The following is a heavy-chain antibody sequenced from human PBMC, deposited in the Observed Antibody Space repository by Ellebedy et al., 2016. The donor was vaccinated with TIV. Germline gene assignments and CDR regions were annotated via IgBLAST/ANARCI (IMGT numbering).Heavy chain of an antibody. D-gene: IGHD1-14*01. CDR1: GYSFTDYG. CDR3: ASVGETYHSIIDY. Sequence: AASVKVSCKASGYSFTDYGMNWVRHAPGQGLEWLGWFTTNAGNPTYAQGFTGRFVFSLDTSVSTAYLQISSLKAEDTAVYYCASVGETYHSIIDYWGQGTLVTVSS. V-gene: IGHV7-4-1*02. CDR2: FTTNAGNP. J-gene: IGHJ4*02.